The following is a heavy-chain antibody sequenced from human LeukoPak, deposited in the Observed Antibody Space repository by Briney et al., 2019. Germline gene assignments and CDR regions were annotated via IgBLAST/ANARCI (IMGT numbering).Heavy chain of an antibody. D-gene: IGHD1-26*01. CDR2: IRYDGSNK. Sequence: GGSLRLSCAGSGFTFSSYAMHWVRQAPGKGLEWVAFIRYDGSNKYYVGSVKGRFTISRDNSKNTLYLQMNSLRAEDTAVYYCAKPSGSYFLFDYWGQGTLVTVSS. CDR1: GFTFSSYA. J-gene: IGHJ4*02. CDR3: AKPSGSYFLFDY. V-gene: IGHV3-30*02.